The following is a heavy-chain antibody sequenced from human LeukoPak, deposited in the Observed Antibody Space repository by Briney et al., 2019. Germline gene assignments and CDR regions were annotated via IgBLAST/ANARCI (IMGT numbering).Heavy chain of an antibody. Sequence: PSQTLSLTCTVSGGSISSGSYYWSWIRQPAGKGLEWIGRIYTSGSTNYNPSLKSRVTISVDTSKNQFSPKLSSVTAADTAVYYCASHYYYMDVWGKGTTVTVSS. CDR3: ASHYYYMDV. CDR1: GGSISSGSYY. J-gene: IGHJ6*03. CDR2: IYTSGST. V-gene: IGHV4-61*02.